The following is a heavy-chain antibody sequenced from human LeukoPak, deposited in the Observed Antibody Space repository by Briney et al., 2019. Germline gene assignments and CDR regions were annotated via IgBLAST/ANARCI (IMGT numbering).Heavy chain of an antibody. CDR2: INHSGST. J-gene: IGHJ4*02. CDR3: ARQAGYYGSGRKYYFDY. Sequence: MPSETLSLTCAVYGGSFSGYYWSWIRQSPGKGLEWIGEINHSGSTNYNPSLKSRVTISVDTSKNQFSLKLSSVTAADTAVYYCARQAGYYGSGRKYYFDYWGQGTLVTVSS. V-gene: IGHV4-34*01. D-gene: IGHD3-10*01. CDR1: GGSFSGYY.